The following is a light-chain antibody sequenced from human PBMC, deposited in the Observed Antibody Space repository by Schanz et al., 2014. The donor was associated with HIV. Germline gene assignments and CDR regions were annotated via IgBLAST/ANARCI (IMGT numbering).Light chain of an antibody. J-gene: IGKJ2*01. CDR1: QYISRW. V-gene: IGKV1-5*03. CDR2: QAS. CDR3: QQCVTYPYT. Sequence: DIQMTQSPSTLSASVGDGVTITCRASQYISRWLAWYQQKPGRAPKLLIYQASTLQTGVPSRFSGSGSGTSFTLTITSLQPDDFATYYCQQCVTYPYTFGQGTKLDIK.